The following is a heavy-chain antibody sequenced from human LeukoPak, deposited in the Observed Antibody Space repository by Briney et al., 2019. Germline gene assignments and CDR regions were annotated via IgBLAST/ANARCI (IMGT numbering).Heavy chain of an antibody. J-gene: IGHJ6*03. CDR2: ISAYNGNT. CDR3: ARGRDSSGYYYLRYYYYYYMDV. D-gene: IGHD3-22*01. CDR1: GYPFSSYG. V-gene: IGHV1-18*01. Sequence: ASVKVSFKASGYPFSSYGISWVRPAPGPGVEWVGWISAYNGNTNYAQKLQGRVTMTTDTSTSTAYMELRSLRSDDTAVYYCARGRDSSGYYYLRYYYYYYMDVWGKGTTVTVSS.